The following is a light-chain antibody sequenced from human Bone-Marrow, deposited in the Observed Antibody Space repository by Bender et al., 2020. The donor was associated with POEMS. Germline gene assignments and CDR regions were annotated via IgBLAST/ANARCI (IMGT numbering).Light chain of an antibody. J-gene: IGLJ2*01. CDR2: EDA. CDR1: ILGDTF. V-gene: IGLV3-1*01. CDR3: QAWDGNSVV. Sequence: ELTQPPSVSVSPGQTASISCSGEILGDTFVFWYHQKPGQSPVLVIYEDAKRPSGIPERFSGSNSGSTATLTISGTRSVDEGDFYCQAWDGNSVVFGGGTKLTVL.